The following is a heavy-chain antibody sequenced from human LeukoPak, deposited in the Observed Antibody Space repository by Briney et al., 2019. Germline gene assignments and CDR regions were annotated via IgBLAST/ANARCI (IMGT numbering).Heavy chain of an antibody. J-gene: IGHJ6*03. Sequence: ASAKVSCKASGYTFTTYGFSWVRQAPGQGLEWMGWISAYNGNTNYAQNVQDRVTMTTDTSTSTTYMELRSLRSDDTAVYYCASKGNCSSTSCYRLYYYYMDVWGKGTTVTVSS. V-gene: IGHV1-18*01. CDR1: GYTFTTYG. D-gene: IGHD2-2*02. CDR3: ASKGNCSSTSCYRLYYYYMDV. CDR2: ISAYNGNT.